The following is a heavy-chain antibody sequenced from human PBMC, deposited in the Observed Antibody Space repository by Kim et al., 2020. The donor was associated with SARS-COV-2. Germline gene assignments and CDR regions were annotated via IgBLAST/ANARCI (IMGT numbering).Heavy chain of an antibody. CDR3: ARSAVAGVGTSFDY. D-gene: IGHD6-19*01. J-gene: IGHJ4*02. Sequence: SPSFKGQVTISADKSISTAYLQWSRLKASDTAMYYCARSAVAGVGTSFDYWGQGTLVTVSS. V-gene: IGHV5-51*01.